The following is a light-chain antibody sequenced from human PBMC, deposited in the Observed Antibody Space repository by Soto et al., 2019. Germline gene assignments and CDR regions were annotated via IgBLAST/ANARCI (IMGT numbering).Light chain of an antibody. Sequence: DIRMTQSPSTLSAAVGDRVTITCRASQSISSWLAWYQQKPGKAPKLLIYKASSLESGVPSRFSGSGSGTEFTLTISSLQPDDFATYDCQQYNSYPYTVGQGTKLEIK. CDR1: QSISSW. CDR3: QQYNSYPYT. V-gene: IGKV1-5*03. J-gene: IGKJ2*01. CDR2: KAS.